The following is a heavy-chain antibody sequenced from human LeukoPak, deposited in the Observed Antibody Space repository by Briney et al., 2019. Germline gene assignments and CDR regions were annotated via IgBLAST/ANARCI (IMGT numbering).Heavy chain of an antibody. CDR2: IYYSGST. V-gene: IGHV4-30-4*01. J-gene: IGHJ4*02. Sequence: SETLSLTCTVSGGSISSSSYYWSWIRQPPGKGLEWIGYIYYSGSTYYNPSLKSRVTISVDTSKNQFSLKLSSVTAADTAVYYCARVLGDGYNFPDYWGQGTLVTVSS. CDR1: GGSISSSSYY. CDR3: ARVLGDGYNFPDY. D-gene: IGHD5-24*01.